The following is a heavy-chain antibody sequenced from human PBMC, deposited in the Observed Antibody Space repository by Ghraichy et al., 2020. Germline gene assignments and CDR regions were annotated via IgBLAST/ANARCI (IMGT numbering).Heavy chain of an antibody. D-gene: IGHD2-15*01. J-gene: IGHJ5*02. CDR1: GFTYINAY. V-gene: IGHV3-15*01. CDR2: IKSDADGWKT. CDR3: VRMIGGSAGGWLDP. Sequence: GGSLRLSCAASGFTYINAYMTWVRQAPGKGLEWVGHIKSDADGWKTFYSPPGKGRFFISREDSKNTVYLQMDGVEREDTGIYYCVRMIGGSAGGWLDPWGKGTLVTVSS.